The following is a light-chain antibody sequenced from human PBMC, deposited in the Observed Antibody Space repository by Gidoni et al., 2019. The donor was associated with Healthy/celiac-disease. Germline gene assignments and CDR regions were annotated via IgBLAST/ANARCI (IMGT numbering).Light chain of an antibody. CDR3: QQSYSTPRT. V-gene: IGKV1-39*01. CDR2: AAS. CDR1: QSISSY. J-gene: IGKJ2*01. Sequence: PSTLSASVGDRVSITSRASQSISSYLNWYQQKPGKAPKLLIYAASSLQSGVPSRFSGSGSGTDFTLTISSLQPEDFATYYCQQSYSTPRTFGQXTKLEIK.